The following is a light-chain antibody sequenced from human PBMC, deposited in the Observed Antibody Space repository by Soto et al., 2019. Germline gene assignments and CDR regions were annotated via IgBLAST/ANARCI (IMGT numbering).Light chain of an antibody. CDR2: EGS. CDR1: SSDVGSYNY. V-gene: IGLV2-14*01. CDR3: RSYTSSISV. Sequence: QSALTQPASVSGAPGQSITISCTGTSSDVGSYNYVSWYQQHPGKAPKLMIYEGSNRPSGVSTRFSGSKSGNTASLTISGLQAEHDADYYCRSYTSSISVFGPGTKVTAL. J-gene: IGLJ1*01.